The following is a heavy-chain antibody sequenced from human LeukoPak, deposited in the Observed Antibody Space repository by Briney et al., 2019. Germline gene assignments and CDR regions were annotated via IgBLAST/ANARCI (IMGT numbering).Heavy chain of an antibody. D-gene: IGHD3-16*02. CDR2: INPNSGGT. J-gene: IGHJ4*02. CDR3: ARSVRGDYVWGSYRQGFDY. Sequence: ASVKVSCKASGYTFTGYYMHWVRQAPGQGREWMGRINPNSGGTNYAQKFQGRVTMTRDTSISTAYMELSRLRSDDTAVYYCARSVRGDYVWGSYRQGFDYWGLGTLVTVSS. CDR1: GYTFTGYY. V-gene: IGHV1-2*06.